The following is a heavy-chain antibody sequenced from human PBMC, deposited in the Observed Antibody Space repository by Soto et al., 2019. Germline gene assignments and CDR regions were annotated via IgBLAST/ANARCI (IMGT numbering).Heavy chain of an antibody. J-gene: IGHJ5*02. V-gene: IGHV3-48*02. CDR2: ISSSSTI. D-gene: IGHD1-26*01. CDR1: GFTFSSYS. Sequence: GSLRLSCAASGFTFSSYSMNWVRQAPGKGLEWVSYISSSSTIYYADSVKGRFTISRDNAKNSLYLQMNSLRDEDTAVYYCARDRYSGSYFSWGQGTLVTVSS. CDR3: ARDRYSGSYFS.